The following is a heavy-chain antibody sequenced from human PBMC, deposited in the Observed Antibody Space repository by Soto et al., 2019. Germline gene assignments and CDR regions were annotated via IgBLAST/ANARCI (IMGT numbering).Heavy chain of an antibody. V-gene: IGHV3-21*01. J-gene: IGHJ5*02. Sequence: GGSLRLSCAASGFTFSSYSMNWVRQAPGKGLEWVSSISSSSSYIYYADSVKGRFTISRDNAKNSLYLQMNSLRAEDTAVYYCARGGGFIEARPSGPIATWGQGTLVTVSS. CDR3: ARGGGFIEARPSGPIAT. CDR2: ISSSSSYI. CDR1: GFTFSSYS. D-gene: IGHD6-6*01.